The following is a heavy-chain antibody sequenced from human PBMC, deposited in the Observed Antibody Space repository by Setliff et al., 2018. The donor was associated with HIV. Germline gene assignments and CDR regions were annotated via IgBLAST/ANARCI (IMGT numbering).Heavy chain of an antibody. J-gene: IGHJ6*03. CDR2: IYSGGST. CDR3: ARDRGSSWYVDSYYMDG. CDR1: GGSFSDYY. V-gene: IGHV3-53*05. Sequence: ETLSLTCAVYGGSFSDYYWSWIRQSPGKGLEWVSGIYSGGSTSYADSVKGRFTISRDNSKNTVYLLVNSLRVEDTGTYYCARDRGSSWYVDSYYMDGWGKGNTVTVSS. D-gene: IGHD6-13*01.